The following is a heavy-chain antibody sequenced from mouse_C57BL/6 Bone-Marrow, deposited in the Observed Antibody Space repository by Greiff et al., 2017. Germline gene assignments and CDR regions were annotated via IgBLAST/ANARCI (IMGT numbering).Heavy chain of an antibody. V-gene: IGHV1-25*01. D-gene: IGHD2-1*01. CDR3: YYGIHDAMDY. Sequence: VQLKESGPELVKPWASVTISCTASGYSFTGYIMNLLKQSHGKSLEWIWGINPYNGGTNYNQTFKNKTTLTLDTSSSTEYMELHSLTSEDSAVYWIYYGIHDAMDYWGQGTSVTVSS. CDR2: INPYNGGT. CDR1: GYSFTGYI. J-gene: IGHJ4*01.